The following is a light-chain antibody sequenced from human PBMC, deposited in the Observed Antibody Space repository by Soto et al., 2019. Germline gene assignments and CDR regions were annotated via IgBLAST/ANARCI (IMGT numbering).Light chain of an antibody. CDR1: SSDVGGYHR. V-gene: IGLV2-23*02. CDR3: FSDAGGSAYV. Sequence: QSALTQPASVSGSPGQSITSSCTGTSSDVGGYHRVSWYQQHPGKAPKLLISEVSERPSGVSIRFSGSKSGNTASLTISGLQAEDEADYYCFSDAGGSAYVFGNGTKLTVL. CDR2: EVS. J-gene: IGLJ1*01.